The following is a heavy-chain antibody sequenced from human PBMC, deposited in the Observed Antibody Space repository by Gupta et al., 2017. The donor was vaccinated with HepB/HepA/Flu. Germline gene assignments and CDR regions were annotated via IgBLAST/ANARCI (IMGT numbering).Heavy chain of an antibody. CDR1: YGTYG. J-gene: IGHJ5*02. CDR2: IIPIFGAG. Sequence: YGTYGFNWVRQAPGQGLEWMGGIIPIFGAGNDAQKFKGRVTITADKSTSTVYMEMKTLTSDDTAVYYWARSQDYNWFDPWAQGTLVHVS. CDR3: ARSQDYNWFDP. V-gene: IGHV1-69*06. D-gene: IGHD2-15*01.